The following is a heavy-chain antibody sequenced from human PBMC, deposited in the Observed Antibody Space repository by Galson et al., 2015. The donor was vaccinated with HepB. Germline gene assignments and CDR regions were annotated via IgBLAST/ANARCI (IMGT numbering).Heavy chain of an antibody. CDR1: GYTLTELS. D-gene: IGHD1/OR15-1a*01. V-gene: IGHV1-24*01. CDR3: ATFARETTKNDAFDI. J-gene: IGHJ3*02. CDR2: FDPEDGET. Sequence: SVKVSCKVSGYTLTELSMHWVRQAPGKGLEWMGGFDPEDGETIYAQKFQGRVTMTEDTSTDTAYMELSSLRSEDTAVYYCATFARETTKNDAFDIWGQGTMVTVSS.